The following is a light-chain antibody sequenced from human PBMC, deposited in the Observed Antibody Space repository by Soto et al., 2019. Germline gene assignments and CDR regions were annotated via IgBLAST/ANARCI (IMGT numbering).Light chain of an antibody. V-gene: IGLV2-14*01. CDR3: SSYTSSSSYV. CDR2: EVS. Sequence: QSVLTQPASVSGSPGQSITISCTGTSSDVGTYNYVSWYQQHPGKAPKLMIYEVSNRPSGVSNRFSGSKSGNTASLTIFGLQAEDEADYYCSSYTSSSSYVFRTGTTVTVL. J-gene: IGLJ1*01. CDR1: SSDVGTYNY.